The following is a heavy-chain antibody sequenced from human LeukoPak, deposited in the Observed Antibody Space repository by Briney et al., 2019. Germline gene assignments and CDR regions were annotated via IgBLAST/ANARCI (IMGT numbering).Heavy chain of an antibody. D-gene: IGHD6-13*01. Sequence: HPGGSLRLSCAASGFTFTNNALSWFRQAPGKGLEWVSDIRGGGDTYYAESVKGRFTISGDNSKNTLYLQMNSLRAEDTALYYASGHGSNSYWGQGTLVTVSS. CDR1: GFTFTNNA. J-gene: IGHJ4*02. V-gene: IGHV3-23*01. CDR2: IRGGGDT. CDR3: SGHGSNSY.